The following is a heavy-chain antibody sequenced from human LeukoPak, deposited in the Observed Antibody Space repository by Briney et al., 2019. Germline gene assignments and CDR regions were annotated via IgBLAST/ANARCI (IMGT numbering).Heavy chain of an antibody. D-gene: IGHD3-22*01. CDR1: GGTFSSYA. V-gene: IGHV1-69*04. CDR3: ARDWAFNYYDSSGYYLSVSYYYYGMDV. Sequence: GSSVKVSCKASGGTFSSYAISWVRQAPGQGLEWMGRIIPILGIANYAQKFQGRVTITADKSTSTAYMELSSLRSDDTAVYYCARDWAFNYYDSSGYYLSVSYYYYGMDVWGQGTTVTVSS. J-gene: IGHJ6*02. CDR2: IIPILGIA.